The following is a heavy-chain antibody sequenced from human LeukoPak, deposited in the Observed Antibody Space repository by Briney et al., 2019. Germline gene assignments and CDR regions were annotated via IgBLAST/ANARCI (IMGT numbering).Heavy chain of an antibody. J-gene: IGHJ4*02. V-gene: IGHV3-23*01. CDR1: GFTFSYYA. D-gene: IGHD2-21*02. Sequence: TGGSLRLSCAASGFTFSYYAMSGVRQAPGKGLEWVSSIGGSGGSTYYADSVKGRFTISGDNSKDTLYLQMNSLRDEDTAVYFCAKVGGDSPLFYFDFWGQGSLVTVSS. CDR3: AKVGGDSPLFYFDF. CDR2: IGGSGGST.